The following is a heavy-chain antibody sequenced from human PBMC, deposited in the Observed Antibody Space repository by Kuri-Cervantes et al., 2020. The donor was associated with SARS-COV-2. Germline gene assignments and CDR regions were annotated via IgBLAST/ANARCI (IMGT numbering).Heavy chain of an antibody. Sequence: SETLSLTCAVYGGSFSGYYWSWIRQPPGKGLEWIGEINHSGSTNYNPSLKSRVTISVDPYKNQFALKLSSVTAADTAVYYCARDLKIVGATVPVGSGGPFDYWGQGTLVTAPQ. CDR3: ARDLKIVGATVPVGSGGPFDY. CDR2: INHSGST. CDR1: GGSFSGYY. V-gene: IGHV4-34*01. D-gene: IGHD1-26*01. J-gene: IGHJ4*02.